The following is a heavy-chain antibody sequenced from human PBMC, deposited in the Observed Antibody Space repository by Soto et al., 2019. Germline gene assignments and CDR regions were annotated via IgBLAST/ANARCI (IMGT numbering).Heavy chain of an antibody. V-gene: IGHV4-30-2*01. J-gene: IGHJ6*02. CDR1: GGSISSGTYS. CDR3: ARGSSAGGMDV. CDR2: IYHSGST. Sequence: QLQLQESGSGLVKPSQTLSLTCAVSGGSISSGTYSWSWIRQPPGKALEWIGYIYHSGSTYYNPSLKSRVTMSVDRSKNQFSLKLSSRTAADTAVYYCARGSSAGGMDVWGQRTTVTVSS. D-gene: IGHD6-6*01.